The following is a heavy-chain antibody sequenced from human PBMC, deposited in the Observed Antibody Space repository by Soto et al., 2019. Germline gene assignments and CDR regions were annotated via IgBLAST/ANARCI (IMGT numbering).Heavy chain of an antibody. V-gene: IGHV4-31*03. CDR2: IYYSGST. CDR1: GGSISSGGYY. CDR3: ARLDYSNYYYGMDV. D-gene: IGHD4-4*01. Sequence: SETLSLTCIVSGGSISSGGYYWSWIRQHPGKGLEWIGYIYYSGSTYYNPSLNSRVTISVDTSESQFSLRLSSVTAADTAVYYCARLDYSNYYYGMDVWGQGTTVTVSS. J-gene: IGHJ6*02.